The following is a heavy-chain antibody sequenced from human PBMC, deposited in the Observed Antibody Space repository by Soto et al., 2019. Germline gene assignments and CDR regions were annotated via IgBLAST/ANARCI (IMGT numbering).Heavy chain of an antibody. D-gene: IGHD5-18*01. Sequence: GGSLRLSCAASGFTFSSYAMSWVRQAPGKGLEWVSAISGSGGSTYYADSVKGRFTISRDNSKNTLYLQMNSLRAEDTAVYYCAKSGYSYGYGFHYYGMDVWGQGTTVTVSS. J-gene: IGHJ6*02. CDR3: AKSGYSYGYGFHYYGMDV. CDR2: ISGSGGST. CDR1: GFTFSSYA. V-gene: IGHV3-23*01.